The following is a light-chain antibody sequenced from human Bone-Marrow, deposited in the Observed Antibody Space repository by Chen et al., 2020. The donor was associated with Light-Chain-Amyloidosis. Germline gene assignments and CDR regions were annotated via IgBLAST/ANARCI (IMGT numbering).Light chain of an antibody. V-gene: IGLV2-14*01. J-gene: IGLJ1*01. CDR3: SSFTSSSSYV. CDR1: GGDVGTYNS. CDR2: AVS. Sequence: QSALIQPASGSGSPGPSIPNSCTGTGGDVGTYNSFSCYQKPPGKAPKVMINAVSNRPSGVSNRFSGSTSGNTSSLTSSVLQAEDEADYYCSSFTSSSSYVFGPGTKVTVL.